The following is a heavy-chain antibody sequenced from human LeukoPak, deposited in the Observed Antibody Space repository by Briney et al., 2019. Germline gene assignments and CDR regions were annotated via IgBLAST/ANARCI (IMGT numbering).Heavy chain of an antibody. D-gene: IGHD2-2*01. J-gene: IGHJ6*02. V-gene: IGHV3-66*01. CDR1: GFTVSSNY. CDR2: IYSGGST. Sequence: PGGSLRLSCAASGFTVSSNYMSWVRQAPGKGLEWVSVIYSGGSTYYADSVKGRFTISRDNSKNTLYLQMNSLRAEDTAVYYCAKGYCTSTSCVGDYYCYGMDVWGQGTTVTVSS. CDR3: AKGYCTSTSCVGDYYCYGMDV.